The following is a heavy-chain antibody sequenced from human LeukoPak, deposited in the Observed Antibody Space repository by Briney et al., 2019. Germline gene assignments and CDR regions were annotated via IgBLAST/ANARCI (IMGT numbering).Heavy chain of an antibody. CDR3: TRDAQQVYSDSSISYREFDY. CDR1: GYTFTSYA. J-gene: IGHJ4*02. Sequence: ASVKVSCKASGYTFTSYAMNWVRQAPGQGLEWMGWINAGNGNTKYSQEFQGRVTITRDTSANTAYMELSSLRSEDMAVYYCTRDAQQVYSDSSISYREFDYWGQGTLVTVSS. V-gene: IGHV1-3*03. CDR2: INAGNGNT. D-gene: IGHD3-22*01.